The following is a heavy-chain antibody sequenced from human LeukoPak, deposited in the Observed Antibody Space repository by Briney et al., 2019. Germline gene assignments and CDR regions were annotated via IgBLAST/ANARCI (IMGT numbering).Heavy chain of an antibody. J-gene: IGHJ4*02. V-gene: IGHV5-51*01. CDR1: GYNFPTFW. D-gene: IGHD3-10*01. CDR3: ASFHISGKSYNGLHY. Sequence: GESLKISCKTSGYNFPTFWIGWVRQMPGKGLEWMGIIYPGDSDTRYSPSFQGQVTISADKSINTVYLHWISLKASDTAMYYCASFHISGKSYNGLHYWGQGTLVTVSS. CDR2: IYPGDSDT.